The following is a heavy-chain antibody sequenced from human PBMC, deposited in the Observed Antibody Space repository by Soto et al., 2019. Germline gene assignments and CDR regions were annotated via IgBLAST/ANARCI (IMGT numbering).Heavy chain of an antibody. CDR2: IYYSGST. CDR1: GGSISSSSYY. V-gene: IGHV4-39*01. CDR3: ARQGSSGDYFDY. D-gene: IGHD6-25*01. Sequence: SETLSLTCTVSGGSISSSSYYWGWIRQPPGKGLEWIGSIYYSGSTYYNPSLKSRVTISVDTSKNQFSLKLSSVTAADTAVYYCARQGSSGDYFDYWGQGTLDTVSS. J-gene: IGHJ4*02.